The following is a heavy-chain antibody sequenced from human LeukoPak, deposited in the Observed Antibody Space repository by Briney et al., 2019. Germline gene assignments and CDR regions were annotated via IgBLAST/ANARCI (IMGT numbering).Heavy chain of an antibody. D-gene: IGHD2/OR15-2a*01. Sequence: PSETVPLTCSVSGRSISRYYLGSIRQPPGKGLDWIGYIYYSGSTNYTPSQKISVTISVDTYKNHFPLKLSSVTAADTAVYYCARVRRFLWFDPCGQRALVSASS. J-gene: IGHJ5*02. CDR2: IYYSGST. CDR1: GRSISRYY. V-gene: IGHV4-59*01. CDR3: ARVRRFLWFDP.